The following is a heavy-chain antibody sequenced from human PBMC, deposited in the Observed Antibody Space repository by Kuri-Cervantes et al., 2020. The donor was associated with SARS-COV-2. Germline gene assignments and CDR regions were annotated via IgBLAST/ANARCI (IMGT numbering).Heavy chain of an antibody. D-gene: IGHD3-9*01. CDR2: IYYSGST. CDR3: ARHYAFDGFHK. V-gene: IGHV4-39*01. CDR1: GGSISSSSYY. J-gene: IGHJ4*02. Sequence: SETLSLTCTVSGGSISSSSYYWSWIRQPPGKGLEWIGSIYYSGSTYYNPSLKSRVTISVDTSKNQFSLKLSSVTAADTAIYYCARHYAFDGFHKWGQGTQVTVSS.